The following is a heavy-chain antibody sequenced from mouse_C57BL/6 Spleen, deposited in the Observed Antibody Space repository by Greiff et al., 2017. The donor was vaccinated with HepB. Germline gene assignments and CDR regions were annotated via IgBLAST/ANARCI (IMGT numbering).Heavy chain of an antibody. V-gene: IGHV1-52*01. Sequence: QVQLQQPGAELVRPGSSVKLSCKASGYTFTSYWMHWVKQRPIQGLEWIGNIDPSDSETHYNQKFKDKATLTVDKSSSTAYMQLSSLTSEDSAVYDGARSGHYCGSSYDAMDYWGQGTTVTVSS. CDR2: IDPSDSET. D-gene: IGHD1-1*01. CDR1: GYTFTSYW. J-gene: IGHJ4*01. CDR3: ARSGHYCGSSYDAMDY.